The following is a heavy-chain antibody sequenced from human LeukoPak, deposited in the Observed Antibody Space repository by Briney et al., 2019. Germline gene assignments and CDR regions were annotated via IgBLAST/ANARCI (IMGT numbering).Heavy chain of an antibody. CDR2: ISSVGSSK. Sequence: GGSLRLSCAASGFTFSTYEMNWVRQAPGKGLEWVSYISSVGSSKYYADSVKGRFTVSRDNAKNSLYLQMNSLRVEDTAVYYCAREPSSSSSFSFDYWGQGTLVTVSS. J-gene: IGHJ4*02. D-gene: IGHD6-6*01. V-gene: IGHV3-48*03. CDR3: AREPSSSSSFSFDY. CDR1: GFTFSTYE.